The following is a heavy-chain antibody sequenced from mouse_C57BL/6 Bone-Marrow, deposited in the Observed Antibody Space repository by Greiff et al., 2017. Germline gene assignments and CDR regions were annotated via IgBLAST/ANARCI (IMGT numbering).Heavy chain of an antibody. V-gene: IGHV1-52*01. D-gene: IGHD2-1*01. Sequence: VQLQQSGAELVRPGSSVKLSCKASGYTFTSYWMHWVKQRPIQGLEWIGNIDPSDSETHYNQKFKDKATLTVDKSSSTAYLQLSSLTSEDSAVYDCARATSYGNVFMDYWGQGTSVTVSS. CDR3: ARATSYGNVFMDY. J-gene: IGHJ4*01. CDR1: GYTFTSYW. CDR2: IDPSDSET.